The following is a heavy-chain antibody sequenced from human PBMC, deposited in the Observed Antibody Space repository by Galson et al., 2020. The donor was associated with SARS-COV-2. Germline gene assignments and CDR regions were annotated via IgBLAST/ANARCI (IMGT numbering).Heavy chain of an antibody. CDR2: ISVHNGNT. Sequence: APVKVSRKASGYTLTSYGISWVRQAPGQGREGMGWISVHNGNTNHVQKLKGRVTMTTDTSTSTAYMELRSLRSDDTAVYYCARWFGVVIIPHYYYYMDVWGKGTTVTVSS. J-gene: IGHJ6*03. D-gene: IGHD3-3*01. CDR1: GYTLTSYG. V-gene: IGHV1-18*01. CDR3: ARWFGVVIIPHYYYYMDV.